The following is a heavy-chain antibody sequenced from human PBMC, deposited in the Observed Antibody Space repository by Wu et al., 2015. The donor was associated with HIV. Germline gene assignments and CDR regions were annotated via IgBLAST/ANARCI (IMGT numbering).Heavy chain of an antibody. CDR2: INPNSGGT. CDR3: ARDRGYSSGSNWYYYYMDV. Sequence: QVQLVQSGAEVKKPGASVKVSCKASGYTFTGYYMHWVRQAPGQGLEWMGWINPNSGGTNYAQKFQGRVTMTRDTSISTAYMELSRLRSDDTAVYYCARDRGYSSGSNWYYYYMDVWGKGTTVTVSS. CDR1: GYTFTGYY. J-gene: IGHJ6*03. D-gene: IGHD6-19*01. V-gene: IGHV1-2*02.